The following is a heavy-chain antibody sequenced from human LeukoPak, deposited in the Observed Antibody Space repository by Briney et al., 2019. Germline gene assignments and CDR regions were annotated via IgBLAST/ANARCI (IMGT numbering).Heavy chain of an antibody. CDR1: GYTFTGYY. V-gene: IGHV1-2*04. Sequence: ASVKVSCKASGYTFTGYYMHWVRQAPGQGLEWMGWINPNSGGTNYAQKFQGWVTMTRDTSISTAYMELSRLRSDDTAVYYCASRSTDFYDILTGLPTGYWGQGTLVTVSS. D-gene: IGHD3-9*01. CDR2: INPNSGGT. J-gene: IGHJ4*02. CDR3: ASRSTDFYDILTGLPTGY.